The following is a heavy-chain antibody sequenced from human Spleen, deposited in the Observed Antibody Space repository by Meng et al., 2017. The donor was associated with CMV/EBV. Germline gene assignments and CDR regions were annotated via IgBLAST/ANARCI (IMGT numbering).Heavy chain of an antibody. J-gene: IGHJ6*02. D-gene: IGHD3-3*01. CDR1: GFTFSWYS. CDR3: AKGPYYDFWSGYYYYYYYGMDV. Sequence: GESLKISCEASGFTFSWYSMNWVRQAPGKGLEWVSSISRSSSYIYYADSVKGRFTISRDNAKNSLYLQMNSLRAEDTAVYYCAKGPYYDFWSGYYYYYYYGMDVWGQGTTVTVSS. V-gene: IGHV3-21*01. CDR2: ISRSSSYI.